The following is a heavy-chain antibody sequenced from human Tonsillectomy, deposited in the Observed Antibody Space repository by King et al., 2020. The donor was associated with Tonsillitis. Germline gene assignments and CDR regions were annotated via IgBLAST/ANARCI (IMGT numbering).Heavy chain of an antibody. J-gene: IGHJ4*02. CDR2: ISWNSGTI. CDR1: GFSLDDYA. CDR3: TKDPDYYDSSTS. D-gene: IGHD3-22*01. V-gene: IGHV3-9*01. Sequence: EVQLVESGGALVQPGRSLRLSCAASGFSLDDYAMHWVRQAPGKGLEWVSGISWNSGTIGYADSVKGRFTISRDNAKNFLYLQMNSLRAEDTALYYCTKDPDYYDSSTSWGQGTLVTVSS.